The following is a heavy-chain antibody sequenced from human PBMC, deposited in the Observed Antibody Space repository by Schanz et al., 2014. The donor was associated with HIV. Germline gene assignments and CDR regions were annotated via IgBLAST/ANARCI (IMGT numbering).Heavy chain of an antibody. D-gene: IGHD3-22*01. J-gene: IGHJ4*02. V-gene: IGHV3-30*18. CDR2: ISYDGINK. CDR1: GFSFSDFA. Sequence: QGQLVESGGGVVQPGRSLRLSCAASGFSFSDFALHWVRQAPGKGLEWVTLISYDGINKYYADSVKDRFTISRDNAKNTLYVQIRSLRNEDTAVYYCVKGERIGYRIEVTGPAFDYWGQGTLVTVSS. CDR3: VKGERIGYRIEVTGPAFDY.